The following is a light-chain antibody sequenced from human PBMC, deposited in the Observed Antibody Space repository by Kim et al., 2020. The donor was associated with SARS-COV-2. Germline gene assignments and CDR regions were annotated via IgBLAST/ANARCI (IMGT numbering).Light chain of an antibody. J-gene: IGLJ3*02. Sequence: GQRVTTSCSVRSANIANNYVSWYQQIPGTVPKLLIYGNNKRPSGIPERFSGSKSGTSATLGITGLQTGDEAAYYCGTWDNSLNGGVFGGGTQLTVL. CDR3: GTWDNSLNGGV. V-gene: IGLV1-51*01. CDR2: GNN. CDR1: SANIANNY.